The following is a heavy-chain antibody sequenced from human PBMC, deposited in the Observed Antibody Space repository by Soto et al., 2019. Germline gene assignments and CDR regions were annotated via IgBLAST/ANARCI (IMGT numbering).Heavy chain of an antibody. CDR1: GYRFTGHY. CDR3: ARSGSNYGYNWFDP. V-gene: IGHV1-2*02. CDR2: INPDNGGT. D-gene: IGHD5-18*01. Sequence: XSVKVSCSASGYRFTGHYLDWVRQAPGQGLEWMGWINPDNGGTNYAQKFQGRVTMTRDTSTRTAYMELTRLRSGDTAVYYCARSGSNYGYNWFDPWGHGTLVTVSS. J-gene: IGHJ5*02.